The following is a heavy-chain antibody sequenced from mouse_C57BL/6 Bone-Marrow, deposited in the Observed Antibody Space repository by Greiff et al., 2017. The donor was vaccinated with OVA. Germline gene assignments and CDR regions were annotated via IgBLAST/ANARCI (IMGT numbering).Heavy chain of an antibody. D-gene: IGHD2-14*01. V-gene: IGHV1-81*01. CDR3: ARPIGGTFDY. J-gene: IGHJ2*01. CDR2: IYPRSGNT. CDR1: GYTFTSYG. Sequence: QVHVKQSGAELARPGASVKLSCKASGYTFTSYGISWVKQRTGQGLEWIGEIYPRSGNTYYNEKFKGKATLTADKSSSTAYMELRSLTSEDSAVYFCARPIGGTFDYWGQGTTLTVSS.